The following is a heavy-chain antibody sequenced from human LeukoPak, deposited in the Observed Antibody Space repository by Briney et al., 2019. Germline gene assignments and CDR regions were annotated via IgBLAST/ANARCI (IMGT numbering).Heavy chain of an antibody. CDR3: ARASTVTTSSDFDY. Sequence: SETLSLTCAVYGGSFSGYYWSWIRQPPGKGLEWIGETNHSGSTNYNPSLKSRVTISVDTSKNQFSLKLSSVTVADTAVYYCARASTVTTSSDFDYWGQGTLVTVSS. CDR2: TNHSGST. J-gene: IGHJ4*02. D-gene: IGHD4-17*01. V-gene: IGHV4-34*01. CDR1: GGSFSGYY.